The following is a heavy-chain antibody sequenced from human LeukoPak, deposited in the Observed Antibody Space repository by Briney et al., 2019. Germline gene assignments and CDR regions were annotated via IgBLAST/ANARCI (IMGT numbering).Heavy chain of an antibody. CDR2: ISYDGGNK. CDR3: ARDPPFSSGWSQNHFDY. D-gene: IGHD6-19*01. CDR1: GFTFDDFA. J-gene: IGHJ4*02. Sequence: PGRSPRLSCAPSGFTFDDFAMHWVRQAPGKGLEWVALISYDGGNKNYADSVKGRFTISRDNSKNTLYLHMNSLRPEDTAVYYCARDPPFSSGWSQNHFDYWGQGTLVTVSS. V-gene: IGHV3-30*04.